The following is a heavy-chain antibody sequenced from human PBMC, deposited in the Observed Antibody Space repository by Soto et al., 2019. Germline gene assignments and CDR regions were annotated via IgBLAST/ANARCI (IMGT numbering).Heavy chain of an antibody. J-gene: IGHJ5*02. CDR1: GFTFRSFT. V-gene: IGHV3-21*01. CDR2: ISSNSAYI. Sequence: TGGSLRLSCAASGFTFRSFTMNWVRQAPGKGLEWVSTISSNSAYIYYTDALRGRFTISRDNAKNSLHLQMNSLRAEDTAVYYCTRDASRASSARCWFGPYRRGTLFTAPS. D-gene: IGHD6-13*01. CDR3: TRDASRASSARCWFGP.